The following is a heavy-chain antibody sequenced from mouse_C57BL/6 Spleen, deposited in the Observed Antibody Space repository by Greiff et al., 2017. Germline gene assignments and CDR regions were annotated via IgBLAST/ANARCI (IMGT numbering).Heavy chain of an antibody. V-gene: IGHV1-52*01. Sequence: QVQLQQSGAELVRPGSSVKLSCKASGYTFTSYWMHWVQQRPIQGLEWIGNIYPCDSETYYNQKFKDKATLTVDKSSSTAYMQISSLTSEDSAVYCCASDGNYQAWFAVWGPGTLVTVSA. J-gene: IGHJ3*01. CDR1: GYTFTSYW. CDR3: ASDGNYQAWFAV. CDR2: IYPCDSET. D-gene: IGHD2-1*01.